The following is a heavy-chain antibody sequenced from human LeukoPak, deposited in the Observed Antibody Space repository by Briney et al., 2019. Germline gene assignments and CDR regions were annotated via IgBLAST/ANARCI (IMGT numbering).Heavy chain of an antibody. CDR2: ISASASST. CDR1: GFTFSTYA. CDR3: AKQTGGNCYSAFDS. Sequence: GGSLRLSCAASGFTFSTYAMTWVRQAPGKGLEWVSSISASASSTYSADSVKGRFTISRDDSKNTLYLQMNSLGAEDTALYYCAKQTGGNCYSAFDSWGQGTLVTVSS. V-gene: IGHV3-23*01. D-gene: IGHD2-21*02. J-gene: IGHJ4*02.